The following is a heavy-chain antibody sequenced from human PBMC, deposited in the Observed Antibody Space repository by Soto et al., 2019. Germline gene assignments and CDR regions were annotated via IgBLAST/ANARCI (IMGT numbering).Heavy chain of an antibody. CDR1: GGTFSSYA. D-gene: IGHD3-10*01. J-gene: IGHJ3*02. V-gene: IGHV1-69*13. Sequence: SVKVSCKASGGTFSSYAISWVRQAPGQGLEWMGGIIPIFGTANYAQKFQGRVTITADESTSTAYMELSSLRSEDTAVYYCASVREAKDGSVPPLDAFDIWGQGTMVTVSS. CDR3: ASVREAKDGSVPPLDAFDI. CDR2: IIPIFGTA.